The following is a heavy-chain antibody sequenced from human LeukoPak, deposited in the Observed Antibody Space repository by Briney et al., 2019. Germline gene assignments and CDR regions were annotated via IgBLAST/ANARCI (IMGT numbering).Heavy chain of an antibody. V-gene: IGHV1-46*01. CDR2: LNSSGGST. Sequence: GASVKVSCKASGYTFTSYYMHWVRQAPGQGLEWMGILNSSGGSTSYAQKLQGRVTMTRDTSTSTVYMELSSLRSEGTAVYYCAKTTGYSSSWYQNYYYMDVWGKGTTVTVSS. CDR1: GYTFTSYY. CDR3: AKTTGYSSSWYQNYYYMDV. D-gene: IGHD6-13*01. J-gene: IGHJ6*03.